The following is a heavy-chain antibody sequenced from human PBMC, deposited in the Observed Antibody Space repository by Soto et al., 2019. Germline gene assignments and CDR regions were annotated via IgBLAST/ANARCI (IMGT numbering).Heavy chain of an antibody. Sequence: ASLKISCNTCGQRFTTYCISWVRKMPGKGLEYMGKINPTDSETNYSPSFEGHVTFSVDRSTSTAYVRWNSLKASDTAMYYCASPPMTSTSFYYAMDVCGQRTTVTVSS. CDR1: GQRFTTYC. CDR2: INPTDSET. D-gene: IGHD2-21*02. V-gene: IGHV5-10-1*01. J-gene: IGHJ6*02. CDR3: ASPPMTSTSFYYAMDV.